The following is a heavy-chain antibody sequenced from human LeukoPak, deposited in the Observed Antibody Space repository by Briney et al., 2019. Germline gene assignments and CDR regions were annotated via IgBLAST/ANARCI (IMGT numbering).Heavy chain of an antibody. CDR1: GFSFSNYG. V-gene: IGHV3-48*04. J-gene: IGHJ4*02. D-gene: IGHD5-12*01. CDR3: ARDRSGYSGYDFFDY. Sequence: GGSLRLSCAASGFSFSNYGMNWVRQAPGKGLKWVSYISISGSTIYYADSVKGRFTISRDNAKNSLYLQMNSLRAEDTAVYYCARDRSGYSGYDFFDYWGQGALVTVSS. CDR2: ISISGSTI.